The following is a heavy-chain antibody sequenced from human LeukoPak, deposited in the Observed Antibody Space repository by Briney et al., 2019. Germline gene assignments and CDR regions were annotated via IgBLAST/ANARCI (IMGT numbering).Heavy chain of an antibody. CDR2: ISGSGGST. CDR1: GFTFSSYA. J-gene: IGHJ6*04. Sequence: QTGGSLRLSCAASGFTFSSYAMSWVRQAPGKGLEWVSAISGSGGSTYYADSVKGRFTISRDNSKNTLYLQMNSLRAEDTAVYYCARGGSYSNYVPGMDVWGKGTTVTVSS. V-gene: IGHV3-23*01. CDR3: ARGGSYSNYVPGMDV. D-gene: IGHD4-11*01.